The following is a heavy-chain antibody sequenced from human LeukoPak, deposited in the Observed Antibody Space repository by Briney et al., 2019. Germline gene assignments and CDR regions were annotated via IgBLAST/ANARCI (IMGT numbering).Heavy chain of an antibody. D-gene: IGHD3-3*01. CDR3: ARAYYDFWSGYHV. J-gene: IGHJ4*02. CDR1: GGTFSSYA. V-gene: IGHV1-69*01. CDR2: IIPIFGTA. Sequence: SVTVSCKASGGTFSSYAIRWVGQAPGQGLAWMGGIIPIFGTANYAQKFQGRVTITADESTSTAYMELSSLRSEDTAVYYCARAYYDFWSGYHVWGQGTLVTVSS.